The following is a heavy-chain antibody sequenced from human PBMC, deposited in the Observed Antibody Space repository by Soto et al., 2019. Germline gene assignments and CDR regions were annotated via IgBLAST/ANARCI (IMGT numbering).Heavy chain of an antibody. CDR1: GFTFSSYA. CDR3: AKSSGAGTTHDYGMEV. Sequence: EVQLLESGGGLVQPGGSLRLSCAASGFTFSSYAMSWVRQAPGKGLEWVSAISGSGGSTYYADSVKGRFTISRDNSKNTLYLQMHSLRAEDTAVYYCAKSSGAGTTHDYGMEVWGQGTTVTVSS. CDR2: ISGSGGST. J-gene: IGHJ6*02. D-gene: IGHD1-1*01. V-gene: IGHV3-23*01.